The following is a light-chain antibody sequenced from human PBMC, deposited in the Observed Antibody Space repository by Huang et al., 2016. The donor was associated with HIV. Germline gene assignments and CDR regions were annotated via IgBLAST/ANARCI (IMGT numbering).Light chain of an antibody. CDR3: QQRSNWPPLT. CDR1: QSVSSY. J-gene: IGKJ4*01. Sequence: PGERATLSCRASQSVSSYLAWYQQKPGKAPRLLIYDASNRATGIPARFSGSGSGTDFTRTISSLEPEDFAVYYCQQRSNWPPLTFGGGTKVEIK. CDR2: DAS. V-gene: IGKV3-11*01.